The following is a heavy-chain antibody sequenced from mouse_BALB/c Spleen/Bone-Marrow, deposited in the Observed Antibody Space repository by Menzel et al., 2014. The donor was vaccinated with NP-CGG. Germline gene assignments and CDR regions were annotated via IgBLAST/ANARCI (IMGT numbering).Heavy chain of an antibody. CDR3: ARQDRVYYFDY. Sequence: EVMLVESGGGLVKPGGSLKLSCTASGFTFTSYAMSWVRQTPEKRLEWVATISSAGIHTYYVDTVKGRFTISRDNAKNTLFLHMSSLRSEDTAMYYCARQDRVYYFDYWGQGTTLTVSS. CDR2: ISSAGIHT. CDR1: GFTFTSYA. J-gene: IGHJ2*01. V-gene: IGHV5-9-3*01.